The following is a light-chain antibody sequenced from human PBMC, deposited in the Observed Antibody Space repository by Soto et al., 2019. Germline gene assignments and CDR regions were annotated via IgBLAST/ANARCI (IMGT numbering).Light chain of an antibody. CDR2: GAS. J-gene: IGKJ1*01. CDR3: QEYSNWWT. Sequence: TVMTQSPASLSVSPGERATLSCRASESAGSNVAWYQHKPGQAPRLLIYGASTRATGVPARFSGRASGTEFTLTISSLQSEDSAVYYCQEYSNWWTFGQGTKIEIK. CDR1: ESAGSN. V-gene: IGKV3-15*01.